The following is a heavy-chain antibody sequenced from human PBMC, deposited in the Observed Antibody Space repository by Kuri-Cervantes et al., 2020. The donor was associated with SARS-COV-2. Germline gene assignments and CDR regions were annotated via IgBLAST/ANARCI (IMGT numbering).Heavy chain of an antibody. CDR1: GFTFSNAW. D-gene: IGHD3-10*01. V-gene: IGHV3-15*01. Sequence: GGSLRLSCAASGFTFSNAWMSWVRQAPGKGLEWVGRIKSKTDGGTTDYAAPVKGRFTISRDDSKNTLYLQMNSLRAEDTAVYYCANYLLRFGDFPDDAFDIWGQGTMVTVSS. CDR2: IKSKTDGGTT. CDR3: ANYLLRFGDFPDDAFDI. J-gene: IGHJ3*02.